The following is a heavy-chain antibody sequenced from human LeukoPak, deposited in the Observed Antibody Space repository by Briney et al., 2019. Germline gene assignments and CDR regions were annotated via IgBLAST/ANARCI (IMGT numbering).Heavy chain of an antibody. Sequence: GGSLRLPCVASGFIFENFAIHWVRQAPGKGLEWVSIVSFDGTNNFYADSVSGRFTVSRDDSENTVYLHMNSLRPDDTAVYFCARDRNVIGADFDSWGQGTLVTVSS. V-gene: IGHV3-30*04. CDR3: ARDRNVIGADFDS. D-gene: IGHD2/OR15-2a*01. CDR2: VSFDGTNN. CDR1: GFIFENFA. J-gene: IGHJ5*01.